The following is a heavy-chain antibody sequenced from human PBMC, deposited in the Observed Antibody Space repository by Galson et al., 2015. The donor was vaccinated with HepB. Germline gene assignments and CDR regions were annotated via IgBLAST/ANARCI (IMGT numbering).Heavy chain of an antibody. J-gene: IGHJ4*02. Sequence: SLRLSCAASGFAFSSYAMNWVRQAPGKGLEWVSSINTRGSHKFYADSLKGRFTISRDNAENSLFLQMNSLRAEDAAVYYCAREGLSAYGDLHYWGQGTLVTVSS. CDR3: AREGLSAYGDLHY. CDR2: INTRGSHK. D-gene: IGHD4-17*01. V-gene: IGHV3-21*01. CDR1: GFAFSSYA.